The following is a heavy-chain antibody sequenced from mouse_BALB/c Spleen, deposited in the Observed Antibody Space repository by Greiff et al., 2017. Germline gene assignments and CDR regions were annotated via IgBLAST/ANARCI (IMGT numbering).Heavy chain of an antibody. D-gene: IGHD2-14*01. CDR2: IRLKSNNYAT. CDR1: GFTFSNYW. Sequence: EVKVEESGGGLVQPGGSMKLSCVASGFTFSNYWMNWVRQSPEKGLEWVAEIRLKSNNYATHYAESVKGRFTISRDDSKSSVYLQMNNLRAEDTGIYYCTRPDRYDVGFAYWGQGTLVTVSA. V-gene: IGHV6-6*02. CDR3: TRPDRYDVGFAY. J-gene: IGHJ3*01.